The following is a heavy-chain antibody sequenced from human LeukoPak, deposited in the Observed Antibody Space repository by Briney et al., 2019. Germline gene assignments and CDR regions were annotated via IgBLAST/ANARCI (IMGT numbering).Heavy chain of an antibody. CDR3: AKDGTRGTRFGKIPHYFDY. CDR1: GFSFSNYA. D-gene: IGHD3-10*01. Sequence: GGSLRLSCAASGFSFSNYAMSWVRQGPGKGLEWVSAIGGSIGSTFYTDSVKGRFTISRDNSKNTLSLQMNSLRAEDTAVYYCAKDGTRGTRFGKIPHYFDYWGRGTLVTVSS. V-gene: IGHV3-23*01. CDR2: IGGSIGST. J-gene: IGHJ4*02.